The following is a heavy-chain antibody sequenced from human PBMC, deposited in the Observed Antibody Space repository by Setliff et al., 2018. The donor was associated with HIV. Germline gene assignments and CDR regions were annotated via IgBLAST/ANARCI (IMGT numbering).Heavy chain of an antibody. CDR1: GGSISSGSYY. D-gene: IGHD6-19*01. CDR3: EVAGQ. V-gene: IGHV4-61*02. Sequence: PSETLSLTCTVSGGSISSGSYYWSWIRQPAGKGLEWIGRIYTSGSTNYNPSLKSRVTISVDTSKNQFSLRLNSVTAADTAVYYCEVAGQWGQGTLVTVSS. CDR2: IYTSGST. J-gene: IGHJ4*02.